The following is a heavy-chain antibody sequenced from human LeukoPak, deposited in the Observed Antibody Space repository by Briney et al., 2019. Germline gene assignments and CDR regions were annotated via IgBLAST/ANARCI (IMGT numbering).Heavy chain of an antibody. CDR2: IYYSGST. J-gene: IGHJ6*02. CDR3: ARDNYYDSSGYPYGMDV. V-gene: IGHV4-59*01. D-gene: IGHD3-22*01. Sequence: SETLSLTCTVSGGSISSYYWSWIRQPPGKGLEWIGYIYYSGSTNYNPSLKSRVTISVDTSKNQFSLKLSSVAAADTAVYYCARDNYYDSSGYPYGMDVWGQGTTVTVSS. CDR1: GGSISSYY.